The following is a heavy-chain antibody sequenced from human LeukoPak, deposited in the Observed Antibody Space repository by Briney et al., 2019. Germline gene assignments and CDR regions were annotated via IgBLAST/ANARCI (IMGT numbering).Heavy chain of an antibody. V-gene: IGHV3-30-3*01. CDR3: ARGPVRFLEYQGGEY. CDR2: ISYDGSNK. D-gene: IGHD3-3*01. CDR1: GFTFSSYA. Sequence: SLRLSCAASGFTFSSYAMHWVRQAPGKGLEWVAVISYDGSNKYYADSVKGRFTISRDNSKNTLYLQMNSLRAEDTAVYYCARGPVRFLEYQGGEYWGQGTLVTVSS. J-gene: IGHJ4*02.